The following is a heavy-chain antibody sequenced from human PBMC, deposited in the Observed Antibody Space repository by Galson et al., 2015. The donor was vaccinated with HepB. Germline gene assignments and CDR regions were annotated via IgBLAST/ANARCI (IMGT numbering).Heavy chain of an antibody. J-gene: IGHJ6*03. CDR1: GFTVSRNY. CDR3: ARSRTTNYYYYYMDV. V-gene: IGHV3-53*01. D-gene: IGHD1-7*01. CDR2: IYSGGST. Sequence: SLRLSCAASGFTVSRNYMSWVRQTPRKGLEWVSVIYSGGSTYYADSVKGRFTISRDNSKNTLYLQMNTLRAEDTAIYYCARSRTTNYYYYYMDVWGKGTTVTVSS.